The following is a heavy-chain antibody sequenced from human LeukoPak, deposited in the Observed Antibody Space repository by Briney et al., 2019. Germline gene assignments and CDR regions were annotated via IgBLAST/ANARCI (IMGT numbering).Heavy chain of an antibody. CDR2: ISAYNGNR. CDR3: ARASLWFGEPKYNWFDP. Sequence: ASVKVSCKASGYTFGSYGISWVRQAPGQGLEWMGWISAYNGNRNYAQKLQGRVTMTTDTSTSTAYMELRSLRSDDTAVYYCARASLWFGEPKYNWFDPWGQGTLVTVSS. J-gene: IGHJ5*02. V-gene: IGHV1-18*01. D-gene: IGHD3-10*01. CDR1: GYTFGSYG.